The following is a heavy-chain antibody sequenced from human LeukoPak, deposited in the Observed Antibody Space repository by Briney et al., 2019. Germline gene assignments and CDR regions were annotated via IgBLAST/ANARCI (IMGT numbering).Heavy chain of an antibody. V-gene: IGHV3-15*01. J-gene: IGHJ4*02. Sequence: GGSLRLSCAASGFTSSNACMCWVRQAPGRGLEWVGRIKRKGDDGTIDYAAPVKGRLSISRDDSKNTLYLQMNSLKSEDTAVYYCTAGTGRSDFDYWGQGTLVTVSS. D-gene: IGHD3/OR15-3a*01. CDR3: TAGTGRSDFDY. CDR1: GFTSSNAC. CDR2: IKRKGDDGTI.